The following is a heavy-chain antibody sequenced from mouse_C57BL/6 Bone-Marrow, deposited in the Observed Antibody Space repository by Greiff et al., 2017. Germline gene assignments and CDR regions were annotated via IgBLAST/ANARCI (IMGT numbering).Heavy chain of an antibody. CDR1: GYTFTSYW. CDR3: ARKRNYSNTWFDY. J-gene: IGHJ3*01. Sequence: VQLQQPGAELVKPGASVKLSCKASGYTFTSYWMHWVKQRPGQGLEWIGMIHPNSGSTNYNEKFKSKATLTVDKSSSTAYMQLSSLTSEDSAVFYCARKRNYSNTWFDYWGQGTLVTVSA. V-gene: IGHV1-64*01. D-gene: IGHD2-5*01. CDR2: IHPNSGST.